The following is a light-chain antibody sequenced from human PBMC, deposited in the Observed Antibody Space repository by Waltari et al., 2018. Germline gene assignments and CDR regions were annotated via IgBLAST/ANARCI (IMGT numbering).Light chain of an antibody. CDR3: HQYGDSPQT. CDR2: GAS. Sequence: EIVLTQSPDTLSLSPGERATLSCRASQGGSSSYLAWYQHQPGQAPRLLIFGASNRATGIPDRFSGSESGTDFTLTISRLEPDDFAVYYCHQYGDSPQTFGQWTKVEIK. J-gene: IGKJ1*01. CDR1: QGGSSSY. V-gene: IGKV3-20*01.